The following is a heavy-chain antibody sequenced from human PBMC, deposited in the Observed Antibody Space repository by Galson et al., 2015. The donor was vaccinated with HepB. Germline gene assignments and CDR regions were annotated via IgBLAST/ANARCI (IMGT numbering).Heavy chain of an antibody. D-gene: IGHD3-22*01. J-gene: IGHJ4*02. CDR1: GGSISSYY. V-gene: IGHV4-59*01. CDR2: IYYSGST. CDR3: ARGYYDSSGYYYAYFDY. Sequence: VQLQEPGPGLVKPSETLSLTCTVSGGSISSYYWSWIRQPPGKGLEWIGYIYYSGSTNYNPSLKSRVTISVDTSKNQFSLKLISVTAADTAVYYCARGYYDSSGYYYAYFDYWGQGTLVTVSS.